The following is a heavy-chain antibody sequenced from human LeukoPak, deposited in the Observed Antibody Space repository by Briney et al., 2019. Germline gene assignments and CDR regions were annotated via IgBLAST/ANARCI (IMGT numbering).Heavy chain of an antibody. D-gene: IGHD5-24*01. V-gene: IGHV1-2*02. CDR2: INPNSGGT. J-gene: IGHJ3*02. CDR3: ARDNPNHDGSDAFDI. Sequence: ASVKVSCKASGYTFTGYYMHWVRQAPGQGLEWMGWINPNSGGTNYAQKFQGRVTMTRDTSISTAYMELSRLRSDDTAVYYCARDNPNHDGSDAFDIWGQGTMVTVSS. CDR1: GYTFTGYY.